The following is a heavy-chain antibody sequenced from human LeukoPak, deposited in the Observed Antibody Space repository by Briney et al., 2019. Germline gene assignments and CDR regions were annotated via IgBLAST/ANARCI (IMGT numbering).Heavy chain of an antibody. D-gene: IGHD2-21*02. J-gene: IGHJ3*02. CDR3: ARELLCGGDCYGAFDI. V-gene: IGHV3-48*02. CDR2: IRSSSSTI. CDR1: GFTFNSYS. Sequence: PGGSLRLSCAASGFTFNSYSMNWVRQAPGKGLEWVSYIRSSSSTIYYADSVKGRFTISRDNAKNSLYLQMNSLRDEDTAVYYCARELLCGGDCYGAFDIWGQGTMVTVSS.